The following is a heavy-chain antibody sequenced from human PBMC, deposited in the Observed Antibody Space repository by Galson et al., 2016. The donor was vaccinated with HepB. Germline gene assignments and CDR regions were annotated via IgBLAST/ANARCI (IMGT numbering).Heavy chain of an antibody. CDR1: GFTFSSYV. Sequence: SLRLSCAASGFTFSSYVMTWVRQAPGKGLEWVSVISGNGGTTYYADSVKGRFTISRDNSKNTMYLQMNSLRAEDTAVYFCAKADWTDDVFDVWDQGTMVTVAS. CDR2: ISGNGGTT. J-gene: IGHJ3*01. D-gene: IGHD3/OR15-3a*01. V-gene: IGHV3-23*01. CDR3: AKADWTDDVFDV.